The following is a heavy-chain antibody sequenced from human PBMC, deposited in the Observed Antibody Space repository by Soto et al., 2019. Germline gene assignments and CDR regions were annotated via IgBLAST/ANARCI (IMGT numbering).Heavy chain of an antibody. CDR2: INPNSGGT. Sequence: ASVKVSCKASGYTFTGYYMHWVRQAPGQGLEWMGWINPNSGGTNYAQKFQGWVTMTRDTSISTAYMELSRLRSDDTAVYYCARVGEGLPTAFDIWGQGTRVTVSS. CDR3: ARVGEGLPTAFDI. V-gene: IGHV1-2*04. CDR1: GYTFTGYY. J-gene: IGHJ3*02. D-gene: IGHD2-21*02.